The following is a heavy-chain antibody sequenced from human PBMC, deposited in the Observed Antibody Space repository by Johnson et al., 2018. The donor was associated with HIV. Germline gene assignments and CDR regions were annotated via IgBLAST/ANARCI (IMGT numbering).Heavy chain of an antibody. V-gene: IGHV3-30*04. D-gene: IGHD3-16*01. CDR1: GFTFSSYA. CDR2: ISYDGSNK. Sequence: QVQLVESGGGVVQPGRSLRLSCAASGFTFSSYAMHWVRQAPGKGLEWVAVISYDGSNKYYADSVKGRFTISRDNSKNTLYLQMNSLRAEDTAVYYCARDPGWGAFDIWGQGTVVTVSS. J-gene: IGHJ3*02. CDR3: ARDPGWGAFDI.